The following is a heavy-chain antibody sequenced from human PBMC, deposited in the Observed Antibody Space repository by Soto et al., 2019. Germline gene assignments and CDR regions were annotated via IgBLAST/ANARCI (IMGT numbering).Heavy chain of an antibody. Sequence: GESLKISCKGSGYSFTSYWISWVRQMPGKGLEWMGRIDPSDSYTNYSPSFQGQVTISADKSISTAYLQWSSLQASDTAVYYCARGSPSADLPYYYGMDVWGQGTTVTVSS. V-gene: IGHV5-10-1*04. D-gene: IGHD2-15*01. CDR1: GYSFTSYW. CDR3: ARGSPSADLPYYYGMDV. CDR2: IDPSDSYT. J-gene: IGHJ6*02.